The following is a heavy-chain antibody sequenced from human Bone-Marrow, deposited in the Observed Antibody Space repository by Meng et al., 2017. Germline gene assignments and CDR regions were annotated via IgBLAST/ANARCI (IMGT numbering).Heavy chain of an antibody. CDR3: ATAFVRSHPADY. CDR2: IKSKTDGGTT. Sequence: VALGGAGGGLLEPGGSLRLFCVASRITFSDAWMTWVRQAPGKGLEWVARIKSKTDGGTTDYAAPVKGRFTISRDDSKNTLYLQMNSLETDDTAIYYCATAFVRSHPADYWGQGTLVTVSS. CDR1: RITFSDAW. V-gene: IGHV3-15*01. D-gene: IGHD3-10*01. J-gene: IGHJ4*02.